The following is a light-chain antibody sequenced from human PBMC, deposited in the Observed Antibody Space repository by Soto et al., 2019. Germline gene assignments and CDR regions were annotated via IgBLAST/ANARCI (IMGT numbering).Light chain of an antibody. J-gene: IGKJ1*01. CDR3: QQYGSSPGT. V-gene: IGKV3-20*01. CDR2: GAS. CDR1: QSVTNNH. Sequence: EIVLTQSPGTLSLCPGERAALSCRASQSVTNNHLAWYQQKPGQAPRLLIYGASNRAAGIPDRFSGSGSGTDFTLTISSLEPDDFEVYYCQQYGSSPGTFGLGTKVEIK.